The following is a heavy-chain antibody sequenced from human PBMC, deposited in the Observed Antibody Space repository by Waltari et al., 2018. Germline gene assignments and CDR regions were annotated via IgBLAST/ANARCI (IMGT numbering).Heavy chain of an antibody. D-gene: IGHD4-17*01. CDR1: GYTFTTYA. CDR3: ARISEVTTSGDYYGLDV. V-gene: IGHV1-3*04. J-gene: IGHJ6*02. Sequence: QVQLVQSGAEVKSPGASVRVSCKASGYTFTTYAIHWVRQAPGHSLEWMGWINTDNGNTKDSQKCQGRFTITRDTSASTAALELSSLRSEDTAVYYCARISEVTTSGDYYGLDVWGQGTTVTVSS. CDR2: INTDNGNT.